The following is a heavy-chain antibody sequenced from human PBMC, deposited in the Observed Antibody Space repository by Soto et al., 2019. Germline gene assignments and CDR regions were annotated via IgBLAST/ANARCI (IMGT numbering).Heavy chain of an antibody. J-gene: IGHJ6*02. Sequence: ASVKVSCKVSGYTLTELSMHWVRQAPGKGLEWMGGFDPEDGETIYAQKFQGRVTMTEDTSTDTAYMEMSSLRSEDTAVYYCATFGAYYYGMDVWRQGTTVTVSS. CDR2: FDPEDGET. D-gene: IGHD3-10*01. V-gene: IGHV1-24*01. CDR1: GYTLTELS. CDR3: ATFGAYYYGMDV.